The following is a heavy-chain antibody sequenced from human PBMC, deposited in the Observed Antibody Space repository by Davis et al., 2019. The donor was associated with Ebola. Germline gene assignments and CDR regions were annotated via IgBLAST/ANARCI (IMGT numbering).Heavy chain of an antibody. J-gene: IGHJ4*02. CDR2: IWYDGSNK. D-gene: IGHD5-18*01. V-gene: IGHV3-30*02. CDR1: GFTFSSYV. Sequence: GESLKISCAASGFTFSSYVMHWVRQAPGKGLEWVAVIWYDGSNKYYADSVKGRFTISRDNSKNTLYLQMNSLRAEDTAVYYCAKAPWAMVTWYLDHWGQGTLVTVSS. CDR3: AKAPWAMVTWYLDH.